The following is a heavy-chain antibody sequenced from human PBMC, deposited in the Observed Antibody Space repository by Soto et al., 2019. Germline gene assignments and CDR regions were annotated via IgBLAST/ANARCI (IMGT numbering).Heavy chain of an antibody. CDR2: IYPGDSDT. V-gene: IGHV5-51*01. CDR1: GYSFTSYW. CDR3: ARHNPFDGVGPAATHYYDYYMDV. D-gene: IGHD2-2*01. Sequence: EVQLVQSGAEVKKPGESLKISCKGSGYSFTSYWIGWVRQMPGKGLEWMGIIYPGDSDTRYSPSFQGQVTISADKSISTAYLQWSSLKASDTAMYYCARHNPFDGVGPAATHYYDYYMDVWGKGTTVTVSS. J-gene: IGHJ6*03.